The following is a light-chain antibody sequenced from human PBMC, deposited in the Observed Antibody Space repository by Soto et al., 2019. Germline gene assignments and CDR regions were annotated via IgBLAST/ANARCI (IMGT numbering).Light chain of an antibody. CDR3: QQSYSTT. J-gene: IGKJ5*01. V-gene: IGKV1-39*01. CDR2: AAS. Sequence: DIQMTQSPSSLSASVGDRVTITCRASQSISNYLNWYQQKPGKAPKLLIYAASSLQSGVPSRFSGSASRTDFTLTISSLQPEDFATYYCQQSYSTTFGQGTRLEIK. CDR1: QSISNY.